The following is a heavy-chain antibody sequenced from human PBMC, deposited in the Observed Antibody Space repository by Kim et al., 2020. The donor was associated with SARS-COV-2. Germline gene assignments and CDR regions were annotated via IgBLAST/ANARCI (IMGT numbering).Heavy chain of an antibody. CDR1: GFTFSIAW. CDR3: TTVTHGGNDY. CDR2: IKRNSDGGKA. V-gene: IGHV3-15*01. Sequence: GGSLRLSCAASGFTFSIAWMSWVRQAPGKGLEWVGRIKRNSDGGKADHAAAVKGRFSISRDDSQNMLYLQMNSLKNEDTAVSYCTTVTHGGNDYWGQGT. J-gene: IGHJ4*02. D-gene: IGHD4-17*01.